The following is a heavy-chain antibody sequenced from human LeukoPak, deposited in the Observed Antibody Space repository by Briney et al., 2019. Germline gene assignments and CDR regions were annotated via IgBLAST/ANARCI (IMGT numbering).Heavy chain of an antibody. Sequence: SGTLPLTCTVSGGSISSYYWSWIRQPAGKGLEWIGRIYTSGSTNYNPSLKSRVTMSVDTSKNQFSLKLSSVTAADTAVYYCARDWVLWFGELYGMDVWGQGTTVTVPS. CDR1: GGSISSYY. J-gene: IGHJ6*02. V-gene: IGHV4-4*07. D-gene: IGHD3-10*01. CDR3: ARDWVLWFGELYGMDV. CDR2: IYTSGST.